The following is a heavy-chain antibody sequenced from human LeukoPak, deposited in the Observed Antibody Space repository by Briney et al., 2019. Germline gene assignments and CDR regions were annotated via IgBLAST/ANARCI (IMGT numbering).Heavy chain of an antibody. CDR2: IKQDGAEK. CDR3: ARVGAWDLQRVFDY. D-gene: IGHD1-26*01. J-gene: IGHJ4*02. Sequence: GGSLRLSCAASGFRFGDYWMTWARHVPGNGLEWVANIKQDGAEKQYAESVEGRFIISRDNAKNSLYLEMDSLKVEDTAVYYCARVGAWDLQRVFDYWGQGTLVTVSS. V-gene: IGHV3-7*01. CDR1: GFRFGDYW.